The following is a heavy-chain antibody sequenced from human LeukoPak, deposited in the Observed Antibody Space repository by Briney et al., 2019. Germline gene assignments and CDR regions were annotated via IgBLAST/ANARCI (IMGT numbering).Heavy chain of an antibody. Sequence: GGSLILSCAASGFTFSSYSMNWVRQAPGKGLEWVSSISSSSSYIYYADSVKGRFTISRDNAKNSLYLQMNSLRAEDTAVYYCARIYCSSTSCQGYFDYWGQGTLVTVSS. D-gene: IGHD2-2*01. CDR2: ISSSSSYI. CDR1: GFTFSSYS. CDR3: ARIYCSSTSCQGYFDY. J-gene: IGHJ4*02. V-gene: IGHV3-21*01.